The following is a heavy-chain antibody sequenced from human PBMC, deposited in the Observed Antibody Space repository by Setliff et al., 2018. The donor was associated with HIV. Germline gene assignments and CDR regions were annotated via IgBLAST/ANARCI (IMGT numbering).Heavy chain of an antibody. CDR1: GYTFTTYG. CDR2: ISPNFGHT. D-gene: IGHD6-19*01. CDR3: ARLGSGWSDSYYYAMDI. Sequence: ASVKVSCKASGYTFTTYGISWVRQAPGHGLEWMGWISPNFGHTKYAQKFLDRVTMTVDTATSRVYMELRGLRSDDTAVYFCARLGSGWSDSYYYAMDIWGQGTTVTVSS. V-gene: IGHV1-18*01. J-gene: IGHJ6*02.